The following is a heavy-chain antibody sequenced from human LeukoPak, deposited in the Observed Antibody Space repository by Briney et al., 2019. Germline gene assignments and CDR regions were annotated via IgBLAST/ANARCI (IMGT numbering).Heavy chain of an antibody. V-gene: IGHV4-34*01. Sequence: PSETLSLTCAVYGGSFSGYYWSWIRQPPGKGLEWIGEINHSGSTNYNPSLKSRVTISVDTSKNQFSLKLSSVTAADTAVYYCARGRTGFVWGQGTMVTVSS. J-gene: IGHJ6*02. CDR2: INHSGST. D-gene: IGHD1-14*01. CDR1: GGSFSGYY. CDR3: ARGRTGFV.